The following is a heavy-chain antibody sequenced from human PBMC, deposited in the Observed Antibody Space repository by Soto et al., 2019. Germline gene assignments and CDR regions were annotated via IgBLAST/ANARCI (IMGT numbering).Heavy chain of an antibody. D-gene: IGHD6-13*01. CDR3: ARSIAAAGHFDY. V-gene: IGHV4-61*01. Sequence: XGTLSLTCTVSGGSVSSGSYYWSWIRQPPGKGLEWIGYIYYSGSTNYNPSLKSRVTISVDTSKNQFSLKLSSVTAADTAVYYCARSIAAAGHFDYWGQGTLVTVSS. CDR2: IYYSGST. J-gene: IGHJ4*02. CDR1: GGSVSSGSYY.